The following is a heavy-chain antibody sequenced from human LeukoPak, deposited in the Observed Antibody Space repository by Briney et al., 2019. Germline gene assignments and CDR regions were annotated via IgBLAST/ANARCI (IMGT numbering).Heavy chain of an antibody. D-gene: IGHD5-18*01. CDR2: INSDGRST. V-gene: IGHV3-74*01. CDR3: ATVPRSAMDYYLDY. J-gene: IGHJ4*02. Sequence: PGGSLRLSCAASGFTFSSYCMHWVRQAPGKWRVWVSRINSDGRSTSYADSVKGRFTISRDNAKNTLYLQMNSLRAQDTAVYYCATVPRSAMDYYLDYWGQGTLVTVSS. CDR1: GFTFSSYC.